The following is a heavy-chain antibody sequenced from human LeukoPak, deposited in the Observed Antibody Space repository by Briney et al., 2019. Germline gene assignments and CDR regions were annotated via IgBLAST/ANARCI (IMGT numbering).Heavy chain of an antibody. Sequence: GGSLRLSSAASGFTFSSYAMSWVRQAPGKGLEWVSAISGSGGSTYYADSVKGRFTISRDNSKNTLYLQMNSLRAEDTAVYYCVEHDYGNYMGFDYWGQGTLVTAS. CDR1: GFTFSSYA. CDR3: VEHDYGNYMGFDY. J-gene: IGHJ4*02. V-gene: IGHV3-23*01. D-gene: IGHD4-11*01. CDR2: ISGSGGST.